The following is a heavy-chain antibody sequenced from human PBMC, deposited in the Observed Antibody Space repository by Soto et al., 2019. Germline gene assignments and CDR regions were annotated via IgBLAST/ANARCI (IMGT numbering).Heavy chain of an antibody. CDR3: ARAQAVTYYYYYMDV. CDR2: ISSSSSYI. J-gene: IGHJ6*03. Sequence: GGSLRLSCAASGFTFSSYSMNWVRQAPWKGLEWVSSISSSSSYIYYADPVKGRFTISRDNAKNSLYLQMNSLRAEDTAVYYCARAQAVTYYYYYMDVWGKGTTVTVSS. V-gene: IGHV3-21*01. CDR1: GFTFSSYS.